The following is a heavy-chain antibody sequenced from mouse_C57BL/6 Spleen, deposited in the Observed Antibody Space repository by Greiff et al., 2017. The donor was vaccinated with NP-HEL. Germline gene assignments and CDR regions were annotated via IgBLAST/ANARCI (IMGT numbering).Heavy chain of an antibody. CDR1: GYTFTSYW. CDR3: ARSLSTTVVPGD. CDR2: INPSNGGT. D-gene: IGHD1-1*01. Sequence: QVQLQQPGTELVKPGASVKLSCKASGYTFTSYWMHWVKQRPGQGLEWIGNINPSNGGTNYNEKFKSKATLTVYKSSRTAYMQLSSLTSEDSAVYYCARSLSTTVVPGDWGQGTTLTVSS. J-gene: IGHJ2*01. V-gene: IGHV1-53*01.